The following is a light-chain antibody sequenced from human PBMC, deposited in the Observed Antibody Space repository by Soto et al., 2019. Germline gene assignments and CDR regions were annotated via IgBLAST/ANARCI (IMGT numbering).Light chain of an antibody. J-gene: IGKJ4*01. V-gene: IGKV3-15*01. Sequence: EVVMTQSPATLSVSPGERATLSCRARQNVSSSLAWYQQKPGQAPRLLIYGASTRATGIPARFSGSGSGTEFTLTISSLQSEDFAVYYCQQYNIWPPLTFGGGTKVEIK. CDR1: QNVSSS. CDR2: GAS. CDR3: QQYNIWPPLT.